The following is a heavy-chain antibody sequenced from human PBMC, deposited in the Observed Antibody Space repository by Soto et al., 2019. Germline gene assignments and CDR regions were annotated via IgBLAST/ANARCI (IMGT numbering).Heavy chain of an antibody. J-gene: IGHJ6*02. V-gene: IGHV3-23*01. CDR1: GFSFSSYA. D-gene: IGHD6-13*01. CDR2: ISGSDGST. Sequence: HPGGSLRLSCVASGFSFSSYAMSWVRQAPGKGLGWVSVISGSDGSTYYADSVKGRFTISRDNSKNTLYLQMNSLRAEDTAVYYCATQRGTIAAAGPYYYYGMDVWGQGTTVTVSS. CDR3: ATQRGTIAAAGPYYYYGMDV.